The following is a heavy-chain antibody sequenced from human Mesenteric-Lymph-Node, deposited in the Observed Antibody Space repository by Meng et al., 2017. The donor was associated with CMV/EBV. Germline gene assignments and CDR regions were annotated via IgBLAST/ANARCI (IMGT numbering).Heavy chain of an antibody. CDR1: VVSVTSGAYH. CDR3: AKSRSSTPGIVDD. V-gene: IGHV4-61*08. J-gene: IGHJ4*02. D-gene: IGHD2/OR15-2a*01. CDR2: IYGTGIT. Sequence: QVQLQALGPGLGKPSGTLALTCIVSVVSVTSGAYHWSWIRQSPGKGLEWIGYIYGTGITIYNPSLKSRVTILLETSKNQFSLKLNSVTTADTAVYYCAKSRSSTPGIVDDWGQGTLVTVAS.